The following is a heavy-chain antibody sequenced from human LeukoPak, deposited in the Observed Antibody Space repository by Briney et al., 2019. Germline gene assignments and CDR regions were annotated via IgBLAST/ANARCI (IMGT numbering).Heavy chain of an antibody. J-gene: IGHJ4*02. V-gene: IGHV4-39*02. CDR2: IYYSGST. D-gene: IGHD1-7*01. CDR3: ARDALGDELELRSGHDY. Sequence: SETLSLTCTVSGGSISSSSYYWGWIRQPPGKGLEWIGSIYYSGSTYYNPSLKSRVTISVDTSKNQFSLKLSSVTAADTAVYYCARDALGDELELRSGHDYWGQGTLVTVSS. CDR1: GGSISSSSYY.